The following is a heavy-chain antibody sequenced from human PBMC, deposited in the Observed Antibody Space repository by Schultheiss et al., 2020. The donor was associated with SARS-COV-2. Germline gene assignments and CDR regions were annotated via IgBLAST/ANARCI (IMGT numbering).Heavy chain of an antibody. J-gene: IGHJ3*02. CDR1: GFTVSNKY. D-gene: IGHD4-17*01. Sequence: GGSLRLSCAASGFTVSNKYMSWVRQAPGKGLEWVSVIYSGGSTYYADSVKGRFTISRDNAKNSLYLQMNSLRAEDTAVYYCAREGGGLDYGDYGAFDIWGQGTMVTVSS. CDR2: IYSGGST. V-gene: IGHV3-53*01. CDR3: AREGGGLDYGDYGAFDI.